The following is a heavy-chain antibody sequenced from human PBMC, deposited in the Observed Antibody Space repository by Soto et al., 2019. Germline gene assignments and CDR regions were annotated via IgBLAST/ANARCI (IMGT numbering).Heavy chain of an antibody. CDR2: ISYDGSNK. CDR3: AKPDYYGDYAELPRN. D-gene: IGHD4-17*01. CDR1: GFTFSSYG. Sequence: GGSLRLSCAASGFTFSSYGMHWVRQAPGKGLEWVAVISYDGSNKYYADSVKGRFTISRDNSKNTLYLQMNSLRAEDTAVYYCAKPDYYGDYAELPRNWGQGTLVTVSS. J-gene: IGHJ4*02. V-gene: IGHV3-30*18.